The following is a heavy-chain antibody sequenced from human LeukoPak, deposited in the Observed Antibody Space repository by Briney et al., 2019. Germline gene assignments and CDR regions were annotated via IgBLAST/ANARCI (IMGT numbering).Heavy chain of an antibody. V-gene: IGHV4-59*01. CDR2: IYHSGSA. CDR1: GGSISSYY. CDR3: ARVTGYRIEDYFDY. Sequence: PSETLSLTCTVSGGSISSYYWGWIRQPPGKGLEWIGNIYHSGSAYYNPSLKSRVTISVETSKNEFSLKLRSVTAADTAVYYCARVTGYRIEDYFDYWGQGTLVTVSS. J-gene: IGHJ4*02. D-gene: IGHD6-13*01.